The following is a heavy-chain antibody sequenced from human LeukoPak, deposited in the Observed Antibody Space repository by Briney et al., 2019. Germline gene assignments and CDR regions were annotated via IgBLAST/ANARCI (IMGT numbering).Heavy chain of an antibody. J-gene: IGHJ4*02. V-gene: IGHV3-21*01. CDR3: ARDQNGSGRWY. Sequence: GGSLRLSCAASGFTFSSYSMNWVRQAPGKGLEWVSSISSSSSYIYYADSVEGRFTISRDNAKNSLYLQMNSLRAEDTAVYYCARDQNGSGRWYWGQGTLVTVSS. CDR2: ISSSSSYI. CDR1: GFTFSSYS. D-gene: IGHD3-10*01.